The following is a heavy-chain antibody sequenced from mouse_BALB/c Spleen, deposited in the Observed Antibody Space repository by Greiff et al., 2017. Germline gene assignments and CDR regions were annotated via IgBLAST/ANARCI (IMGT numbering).Heavy chain of an antibody. CDR3: ARDGDNYFDY. V-gene: IGHV7-3*02. CDR1: GFTFTDYY. J-gene: IGHJ2*01. Sequence: VQLKESGGGLVQPGGSLRLSCATSGFTFTDYYMSWVRQPPGKALEWLGFIRNKANGYTTEYSASVKGRFTISRDNSQSILYLQMNTLRAEDSATYYCARDGDNYFDYWGQGTTLTVSS. CDR2: IRNKANGYTT.